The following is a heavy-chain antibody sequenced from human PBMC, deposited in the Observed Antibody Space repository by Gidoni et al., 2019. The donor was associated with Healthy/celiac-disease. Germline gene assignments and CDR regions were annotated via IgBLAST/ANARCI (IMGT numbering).Heavy chain of an antibody. D-gene: IGHD6-19*01. V-gene: IGHV3-73*02. J-gene: IGHJ6*02. CDR1: GLTVSRRS. Sequence: EVQLGESGGCLVERGGSMTLSCAASGLTVSRRSMHYVRQASGQGLELVVRIRSKANSYATAYAASVKGRFIISRDDSKNTAYLQMNSLKTEDTAVYYCTSSSGWSYYYYGMDVWGQGTTVTVSS. CDR3: TSSSGWSYYYYGMDV. CDR2: IRSKANSYAT.